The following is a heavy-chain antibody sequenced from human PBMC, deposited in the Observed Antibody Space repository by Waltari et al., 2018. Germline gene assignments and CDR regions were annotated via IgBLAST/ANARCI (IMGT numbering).Heavy chain of an antibody. CDR3: SRSLNDSPIDY. J-gene: IGHJ4*02. CDR2: IYYSGST. D-gene: IGHD2-15*01. CDR1: GGSISSHS. Sequence: QVQLQESGPGLVKPSETLSLTCTVSGGSISSHSWSWIRQPPGKGLEWIGYIYYSGSTNYNPSLKSRVTISVDTSKNQFSLKLSSVTAADTAVYYCSRSLNDSPIDYWGQGTLVTVSS. V-gene: IGHV4-59*11.